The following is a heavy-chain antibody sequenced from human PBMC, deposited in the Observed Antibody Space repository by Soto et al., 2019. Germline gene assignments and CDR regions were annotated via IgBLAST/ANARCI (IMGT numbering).Heavy chain of an antibody. Sequence: QVQLVQSGAEVKKPGASVKVSCKAPGYTFTSYAMHWVRQAPGQRLEWMGWINAGNGNTKYSQKFQGRVTITRDTSASTAYMELSSLRSEDTAVYYCARAGYDFWSGYYSYYMDVWGKGTTVTVSS. CDR3: ARAGYDFWSGYYSYYMDV. D-gene: IGHD3-3*01. V-gene: IGHV1-3*01. CDR2: INAGNGNT. J-gene: IGHJ6*03. CDR1: GYTFTSYA.